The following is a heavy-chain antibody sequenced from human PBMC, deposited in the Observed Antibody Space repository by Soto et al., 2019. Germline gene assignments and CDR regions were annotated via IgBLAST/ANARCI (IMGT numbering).Heavy chain of an antibody. Sequence: QVHLQESGPGLVKPSQTLSLTCSVSGGSISSADYFWTWIRQSPGKGLEWMGYIFHSGTTYYNPSLKGLLIISIENPKNQLSLRLTSVTAADSAVYFCAREPYLPKARNDFWGQGTLVTVSS. CDR3: AREPYLPKARNDF. J-gene: IGHJ4*02. V-gene: IGHV4-30-4*01. CDR2: IFHSGTT. CDR1: GGSISSADYF.